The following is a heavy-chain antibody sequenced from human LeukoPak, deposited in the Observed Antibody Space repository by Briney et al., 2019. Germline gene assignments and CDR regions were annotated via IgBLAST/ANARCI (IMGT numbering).Heavy chain of an antibody. J-gene: IGHJ4*02. CDR3: ARAPVATPSEFDY. CDR2: INHSGST. CDR1: GGSFSGYY. D-gene: IGHD5-12*01. V-gene: IGHV4-34*01. Sequence: SETLSLTCAVYGGSFSGYYWSWIRQPPGKGLEWIGEINHSGSTNYNPSLKSRVTISVDTSKNQFSLKLSSVTAADTAVYYCARAPVATPSEFDYWGQGTLVTVSS.